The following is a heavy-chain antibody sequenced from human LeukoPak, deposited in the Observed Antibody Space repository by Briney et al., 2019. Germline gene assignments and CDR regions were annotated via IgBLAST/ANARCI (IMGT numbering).Heavy chain of an antibody. CDR3: ARDPTSSIAARPGSPYDY. D-gene: IGHD6-6*01. V-gene: IGHV3-30*03. J-gene: IGHJ4*02. CDR2: ISNDGNNK. Sequence: GGSLRLSCAASGFPFSTYGMHWVRQAPGKGLEWVAAISNDGNNKFYADSVKGRFTISRDNPKNTMNLQMNSLRAEDTAVYYCARDPTSSIAARPGSPYDYWGQGTLVTVSS. CDR1: GFPFSTYG.